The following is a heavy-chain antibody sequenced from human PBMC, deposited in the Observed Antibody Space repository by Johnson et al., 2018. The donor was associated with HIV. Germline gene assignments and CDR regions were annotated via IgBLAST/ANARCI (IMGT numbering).Heavy chain of an antibody. CDR2: INWNGGST. CDR3: VRDQIESITGKEAGAFDI. CDR1: GFTFDDYG. V-gene: IGHV3-20*04. D-gene: IGHD1-20*01. J-gene: IGHJ3*02. Sequence: VQLVESGGGVVRPGESLRLSCAASGFTFDDYGMSWVRQAPGKGLEWVSGINWNGGSTGYADSVKGRFTISRDNAKNTLYLQMNSLRAEDTAVYYCVRDQIESITGKEAGAFDIWGLGTMVTVSS.